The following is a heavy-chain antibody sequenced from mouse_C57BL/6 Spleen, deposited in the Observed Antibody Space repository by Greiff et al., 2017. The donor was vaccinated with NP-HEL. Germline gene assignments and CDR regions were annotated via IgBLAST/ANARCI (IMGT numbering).Heavy chain of an antibody. V-gene: IGHV5-17*01. CDR3: ARTTGTFYFDY. J-gene: IGHJ2*01. CDR2: ISSGSSTI. D-gene: IGHD4-1*02. Sequence: EVKLMESGGGLVKPGGSLKLSCAASGFTFSDYGMHWVRQAPEKGLEWVAYISSGSSTIYYADTVKGRFTISRDNAKNTLFLQMTSLRSEDTAMYYCARTTGTFYFDYWGQGTTLTVSS. CDR1: GFTFSDYG.